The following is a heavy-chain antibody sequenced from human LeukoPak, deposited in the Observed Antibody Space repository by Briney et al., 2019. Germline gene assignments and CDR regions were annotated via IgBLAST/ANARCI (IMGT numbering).Heavy chain of an antibody. CDR1: GYSFTSYW. V-gene: IGHV5-51*01. CDR2: IYPVDSDT. Sequence: GESLKISCKGSGYSFTSYWIGWVRQMPGKGLEWMGIIYPVDSDTRYSPSFQGQVTISADKSISTAYLQWSSLKASDTAMYYCARSRSSFPYYYYMDVWGEGTMVTVSS. J-gene: IGHJ6*03. CDR3: ARSRSSFPYYYYMDV.